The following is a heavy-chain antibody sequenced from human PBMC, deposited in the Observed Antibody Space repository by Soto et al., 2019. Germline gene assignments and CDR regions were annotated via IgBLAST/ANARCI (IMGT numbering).Heavy chain of an antibody. CDR1: GFTFSSYS. V-gene: IGHV3-21*01. Sequence: EVQLVESGGGLVKPGGSLRLSCAASGFTFSSYSMNWVRQAPGKGLEWVSSISSSSSYIYYADSVKGRFTISRDNAKNSLDLQMNSLRAEDTAVYYCARALLGYCSSTSCYTGEYYYYGMDVWGQGTTVTVSS. CDR3: ARALLGYCSSTSCYTGEYYYYGMDV. J-gene: IGHJ6*02. D-gene: IGHD2-2*02. CDR2: ISSSSSYI.